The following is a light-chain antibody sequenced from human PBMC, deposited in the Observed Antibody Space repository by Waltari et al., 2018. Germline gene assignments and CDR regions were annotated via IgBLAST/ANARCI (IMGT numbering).Light chain of an antibody. Sequence: QSALTQPASVSGSPGQSSTISCTGTSSDLCGHNQDYWYERHPGKAPKLMIYDVSKRPSGVSNRFSASKSGNTASLTISGLQAEDEADYYCSSYTSSSTFGGGTKLTVL. CDR2: DVS. V-gene: IGLV2-14*01. CDR1: SSDLCGHNQ. J-gene: IGLJ2*01. CDR3: SSYTSSST.